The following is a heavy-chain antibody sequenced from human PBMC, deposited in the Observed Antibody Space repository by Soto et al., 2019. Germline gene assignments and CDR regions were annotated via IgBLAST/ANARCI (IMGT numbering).Heavy chain of an antibody. J-gene: IGHJ6*02. D-gene: IGHD3-10*01. Sequence: QVQLVQSRAEVKKPGSSVKVSCKASGGTFSSYAISWVRQAPGQGLEWMGGIIPIFGTANYAQKFQGRVTITADESTSTAYMELSSLRSEDTAVYYCARDGDGSGSSYYYYYYGMDVWGQGTTVTVSS. CDR2: IIPIFGTA. CDR3: ARDGDGSGSSYYYYYYGMDV. V-gene: IGHV1-69*01. CDR1: GGTFSSYA.